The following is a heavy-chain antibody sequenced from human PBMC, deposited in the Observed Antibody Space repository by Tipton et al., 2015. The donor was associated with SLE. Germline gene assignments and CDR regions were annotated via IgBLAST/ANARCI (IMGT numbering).Heavy chain of an antibody. J-gene: IGHJ3*02. CDR1: GGSISSHY. Sequence: TLSLTCTVSGGSISSHYWSWFRQPPGKGLEWIGYIYYSGSTNYNPSLKSRVTISVDTSKNQFSLKLSSVTAADTAVYYCARDESSSWSRGAFDIWGQGTMVTVSS. CDR2: IYYSGST. D-gene: IGHD6-13*01. V-gene: IGHV4-59*11. CDR3: ARDESSSWSRGAFDI.